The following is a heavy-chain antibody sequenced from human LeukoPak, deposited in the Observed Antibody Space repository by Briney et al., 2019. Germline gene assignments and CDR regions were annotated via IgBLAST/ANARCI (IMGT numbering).Heavy chain of an antibody. D-gene: IGHD4-11*01. CDR3: ARAQKYSYDAFDI. CDR1: GFTFSSYA. Sequence: GGSLRLSCAASGFTFSSYAMSWVRQAPGKGLEWVSAISGSGGSTYYADSVKGRFTISRDNAKNLLYLQMNSLSAEDTAVYYCARAQKYSYDAFDIWGQGTMVTVSS. J-gene: IGHJ3*02. CDR2: ISGSGGST. V-gene: IGHV3-23*01.